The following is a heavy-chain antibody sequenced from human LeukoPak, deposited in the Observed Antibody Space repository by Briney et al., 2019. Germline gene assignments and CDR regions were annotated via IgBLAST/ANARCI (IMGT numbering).Heavy chain of an antibody. Sequence: GGSLRLSCAASGFTFSSYEMNWVRQAPGKGLEWVSYISSSGSTIYYADSVKGRFTISRDNAKNSLYLQMNSLRAEDMAVYYCARDQWDYYGSGSPIPYLYWGQGTLVTVSS. J-gene: IGHJ4*02. CDR2: ISSSGSTI. CDR1: GFTFSSYE. V-gene: IGHV3-48*03. D-gene: IGHD3-10*01. CDR3: ARDQWDYYGSGSPIPYLY.